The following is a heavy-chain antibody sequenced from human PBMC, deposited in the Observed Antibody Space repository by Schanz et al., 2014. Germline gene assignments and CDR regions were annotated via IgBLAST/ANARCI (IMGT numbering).Heavy chain of an antibody. Sequence: QVQLVQSGAEVKKPGASVKVSCKASGYTFSDYSIHWVRQAPGQGLEWMGWINPNTGGTNFAQKCQGWVTVTRDTAISTVYRELSRVTYEDTAVYYCARDDRAYYYGMDVWGQGTTVTVSS. CDR1: GYTFSDYS. J-gene: IGHJ6*02. D-gene: IGHD3-22*01. V-gene: IGHV1-2*04. CDR2: INPNTGGT. CDR3: ARDDRAYYYGMDV.